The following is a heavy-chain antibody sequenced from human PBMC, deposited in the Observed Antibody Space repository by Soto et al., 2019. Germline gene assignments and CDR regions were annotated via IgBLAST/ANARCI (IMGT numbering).Heavy chain of an antibody. J-gene: IGHJ5*02. CDR1: GGSFSGYY. D-gene: IGHD1-26*01. CDR2: INHSGST. CDR3: ARAQAKQGYWFDP. Sequence: SETLSLTCAVYGGSFSGYYWSWIRQPPGKGLEWIGGINHSGSTNYNPSLKSRVTISVDTSKNQFSLKLSSVTAADTAVYYCARAQAKQGYWFDPWGQGTLVTVSS. V-gene: IGHV4-34*01.